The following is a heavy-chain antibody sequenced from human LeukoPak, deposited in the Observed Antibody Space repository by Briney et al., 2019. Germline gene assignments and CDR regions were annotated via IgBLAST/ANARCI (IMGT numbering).Heavy chain of an antibody. CDR2: IYYSGST. V-gene: IGHV4-59*08. D-gene: IGHD3-22*01. CDR3: ARHSSGYYFDY. J-gene: IGHJ4*02. Sequence: SETLSLTCTVSGGSISIYYWSWIRQPPGKGLEWIGYIYYSGSTNYNPSLKSRVTISVDTSKNQFSLKLSSVTAADTAVYYCARHSSGYYFDYWGQGTLVTVSS. CDR1: GGSISIYY.